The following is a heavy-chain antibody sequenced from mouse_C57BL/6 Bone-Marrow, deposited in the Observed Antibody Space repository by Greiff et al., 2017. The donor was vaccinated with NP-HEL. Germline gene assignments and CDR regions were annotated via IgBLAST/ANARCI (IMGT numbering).Heavy chain of an antibody. CDR1: GFNIKNTY. CDR3: ARYLSQATFDY. CDR2: IYPGSGTT. V-gene: IGHV1-84*01. D-gene: IGHD3-2*02. Sequence: VQLQQSVAELVRPGASVKLSCTASGFNIKNTYMHWVKQRPGQGLEWIGWIYPGSGTTKYNAKFKGKATLTVDTSSSTAYMQLSSLTSEDSAVYFCARYLSQATFDYWGQGTTLTVSS. J-gene: IGHJ2*01.